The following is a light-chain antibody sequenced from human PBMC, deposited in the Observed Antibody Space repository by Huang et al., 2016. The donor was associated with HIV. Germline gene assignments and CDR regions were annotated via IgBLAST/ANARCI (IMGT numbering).Light chain of an antibody. CDR3: MQGTHRPPYT. CDR2: NVF. Sequence: DVVLNQSPLSLPVTLGQSASISCRSSQSLEYSNGNTYLSWFHQRPGQPPRRLIYNVFKRDSGVPDRFSGSGSGTDFTLKISRVEAEDVGIYYCMQGTHRPPYTLGRGTKLEI. CDR1: QSLEYSNGNTY. J-gene: IGKJ2*01. V-gene: IGKV2-30*01.